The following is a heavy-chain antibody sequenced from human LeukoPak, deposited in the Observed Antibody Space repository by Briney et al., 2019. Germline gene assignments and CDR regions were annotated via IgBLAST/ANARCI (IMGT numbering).Heavy chain of an antibody. V-gene: IGHV4-39*07. CDR1: GGSISSSSYY. D-gene: IGHD1-1*01. CDR3: ARVLWKLEPKRYYYYYYMDV. CDR2: IYYSGST. Sequence: SETLSLTCTISGGSISSSSYYWGWIRQPPGKGLEWIGSIYYSGSTYYNPSLKSRVTISVDTSKNQFSLKLSSVTAADTAVYYCARVLWKLEPKRYYYYYYMDVWGKGTTVTVSS. J-gene: IGHJ6*03.